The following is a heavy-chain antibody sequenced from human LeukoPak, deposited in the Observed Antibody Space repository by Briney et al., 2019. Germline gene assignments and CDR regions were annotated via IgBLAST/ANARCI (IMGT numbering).Heavy chain of an antibody. CDR1: GFTFSSYS. Sequence: GGSLRLPCAASGFTFSSYSMNWVRQAPGKGLEWVSYISSSSSTIYYADSVKGRFTISRDNAKNSLYLQMNSLRAEDTAVYYCARARYCSSTSCYKHFDYWGQGTLVTVSS. D-gene: IGHD2-2*02. V-gene: IGHV3-48*01. CDR3: ARARYCSSTSCYKHFDY. CDR2: ISSSSSTI. J-gene: IGHJ4*02.